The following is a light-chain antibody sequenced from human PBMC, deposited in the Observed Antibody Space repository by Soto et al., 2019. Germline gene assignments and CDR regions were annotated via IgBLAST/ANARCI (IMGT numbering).Light chain of an antibody. Sequence: AIQMTQSPSSLPASVGDRVTITCRASQGIRNDLGWYQQKPGKAPKLLIYAASSLQSVVTSRFSGSETGKDFTITISSLQPEDFETYYCLQVYNYPYTFGQGTKLEIK. CDR1: QGIRND. V-gene: IGKV1-6*01. CDR2: AAS. J-gene: IGKJ2*01. CDR3: LQVYNYPYT.